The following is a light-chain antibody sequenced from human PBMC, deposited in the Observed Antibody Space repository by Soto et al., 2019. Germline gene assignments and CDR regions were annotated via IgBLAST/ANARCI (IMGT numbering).Light chain of an antibody. Sequence: EIVLTQSPATLSLSPGERATLSCRASQSVSSYLAWYQQKPGQAPRLLIYDASNRATGIPAGFSGSGSGTDFTLTISSLEPEDFAVYCCQQRSNWPLTFGGGTKVEIK. CDR2: DAS. V-gene: IGKV3-11*01. CDR1: QSVSSY. J-gene: IGKJ4*01. CDR3: QQRSNWPLT.